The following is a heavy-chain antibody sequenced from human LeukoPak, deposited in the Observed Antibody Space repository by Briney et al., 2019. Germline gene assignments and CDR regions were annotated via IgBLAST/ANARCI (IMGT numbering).Heavy chain of an antibody. V-gene: IGHV1-18*01. D-gene: IGHD3-10*01. J-gene: IGHJ4*02. CDR2: ISAYNGNT. CDR1: GYTFTSYG. CDR3: ARDRITGYYGSGSYLH. Sequence: ASVKVSCKASGYTFTSYGISWVRQAPGQGLEWMGWISAYNGNTNYAQKLQGRVTVTTDTSTSTAYMELRSLRSDDTAVYYCARDRITGYYGSGSYLHWGQGTLVTVSS.